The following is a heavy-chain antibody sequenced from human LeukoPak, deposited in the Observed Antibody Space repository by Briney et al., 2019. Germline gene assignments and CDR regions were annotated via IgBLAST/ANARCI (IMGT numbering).Heavy chain of an antibody. CDR2: IYYSGTT. CDR3: ARGSTGDKSNN. V-gene: IGHV4-31*03. J-gene: IGHJ4*02. Sequence: SSETLSLTCTVSGGSITSGGYYWSWIRLLPGKGLEWIGYIYYSGTTSYNPSLKSRLTISLDTSENQFSLKLSSVTAADTAVYYCARGSTGDKSNNWGQGTLVTVSS. CDR1: GGSITSGGYY. D-gene: IGHD7-27*01.